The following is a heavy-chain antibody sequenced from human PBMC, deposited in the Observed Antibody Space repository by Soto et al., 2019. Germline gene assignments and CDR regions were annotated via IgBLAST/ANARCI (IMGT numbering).Heavy chain of an antibody. CDR2: IKYDASEK. D-gene: IGHD3-10*01. Sequence: GGSLRLSCGASVFNFGSYWMSCARHSPGKWLEWVATIKYDASEKMYVDSVKGRFTMSRDNAKNSLYLQMDSLRAEDTAVYYCERESGYVSGRSPTHHLHYWGHATLVTRSS. CDR3: ERESGYVSGRSPTHHLHY. J-gene: IGHJ4*01. CDR1: VFNFGSYW. V-gene: IGHV3-7*01.